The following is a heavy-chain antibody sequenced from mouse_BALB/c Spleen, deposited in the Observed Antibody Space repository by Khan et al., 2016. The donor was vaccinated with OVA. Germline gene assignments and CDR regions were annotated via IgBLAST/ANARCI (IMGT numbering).Heavy chain of an antibody. CDR1: EFLLPTYG. V-gene: IGHV2-3*01. J-gene: IGHJ1*01. D-gene: IGHD1-1*01. CDR3: ARPRFTTAVATPYWYFDV. Sequence: QMQLEESGPGLVAHSQSLSIKCTVSEFLLPTYGVTWVRQPPGKGMERLGVIWGDGNTNRHSAPIYRLSLNQDNSKSQVFLKLNSLQTDDTATDFFARPRFTTAVATPYWYFDVWGAWTTVTVSS. CDR2: IWGDGNT.